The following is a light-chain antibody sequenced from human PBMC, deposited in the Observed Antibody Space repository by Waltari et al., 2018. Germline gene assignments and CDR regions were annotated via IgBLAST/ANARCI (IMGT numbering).Light chain of an antibody. CDR3: QHYLRLPVA. Sequence: EIVLTQSPGTLSLSPGERAIVSCRASQSVGRTLAWYQQKPGQAPRLLIYGTSNRATGIPDRFIGSGSGTEFSLTISGLEPEDSAVYYCQHYLRLPVAFGQETKVEIK. V-gene: IGKV3-20*01. CDR2: GTS. J-gene: IGKJ1*01. CDR1: QSVGRT.